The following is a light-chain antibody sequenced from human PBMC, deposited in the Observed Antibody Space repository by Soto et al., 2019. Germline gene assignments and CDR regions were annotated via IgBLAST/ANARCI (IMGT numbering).Light chain of an antibody. CDR2: DAS. Sequence: DIQMTQSPSTLSASVGDRVTITCRASQSISTWLAWYQQKPGKAPNLLIYDASSLESGVASRFSGSGSGTEFTLAISSLQPDDFATYYCQRYNTYWTFGQGTKVEIK. V-gene: IGKV1-5*01. J-gene: IGKJ1*01. CDR3: QRYNTYWT. CDR1: QSISTW.